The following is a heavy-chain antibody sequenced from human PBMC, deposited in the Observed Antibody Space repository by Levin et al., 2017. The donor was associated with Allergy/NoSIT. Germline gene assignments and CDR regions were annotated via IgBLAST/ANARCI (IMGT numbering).Heavy chain of an antibody. CDR2: INPNSGGT. CDR1: GYTFTGYY. CDR3: ARESSIAVAGYAFDI. V-gene: IGHV1-2*02. Sequence: RGESLKISCKASGYTFTGYYMHWVRQAPGQGLEWMGWINPNSGGTNYAQKFQGRVTMTRDTSISTAYMELSRLRSDDTAVYYCARESSIAVAGYAFDIWGQGTMVTVSS. J-gene: IGHJ3*02. D-gene: IGHD6-19*01.